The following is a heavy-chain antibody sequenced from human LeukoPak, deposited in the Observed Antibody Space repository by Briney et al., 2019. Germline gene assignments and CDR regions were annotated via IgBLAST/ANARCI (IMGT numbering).Heavy chain of an antibody. D-gene: IGHD6-13*01. Sequence: PSETLSLTCAVYGGSFSGYYWSWIRQPPGKGLEWIGEVNHSGSTNYNPSLKSRVTISVDTSKNQFSLKLSSVTAEDTAVYYCAKGDSSSVNYWGQGTLVTVSS. J-gene: IGHJ4*02. CDR2: VNHSGST. CDR1: GGSFSGYY. V-gene: IGHV4-34*01. CDR3: AKGDSSSVNY.